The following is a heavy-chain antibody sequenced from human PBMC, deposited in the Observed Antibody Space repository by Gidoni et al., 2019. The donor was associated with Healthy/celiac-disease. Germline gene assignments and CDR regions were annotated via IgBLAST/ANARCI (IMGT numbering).Heavy chain of an antibody. CDR1: GGSISSSSYY. J-gene: IGHJ5*02. CDR3: ARHGDSSGWRTTASQDYNWFDP. V-gene: IGHV4-39*01. D-gene: IGHD6-19*01. CDR2: IYYSGST. Sequence: QLQLQESGPGLVKPSETLSLTCTVSGGSISSSSYYWGWIRQPPGKGLEWIGSIYYSGSTYYNPSLKSRVTISVDTSKNQFSLKLSSVTAADTAVYYCARHGDSSGWRTTASQDYNWFDPWGQGTLVTVSS.